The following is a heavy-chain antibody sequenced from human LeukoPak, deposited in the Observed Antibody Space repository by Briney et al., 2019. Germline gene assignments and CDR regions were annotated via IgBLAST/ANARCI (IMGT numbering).Heavy chain of an antibody. J-gene: IGHJ5*02. CDR3: AKDSSVRFGELHNWFDP. V-gene: IGHV3-23*01. CDR2: ISGSDRST. CDR1: VYTLSSYA. Sequence: GGSLRLSCAPSVYTLSSYAMSWAPQAPGKGLEWVSAISGSDRSTYYADSVKGRFTISRDNSKNTLYLQMNSLSGEDKGVYYCAKDSSVRFGELHNWFDPWGQGTLVTVSS. D-gene: IGHD3-10*01.